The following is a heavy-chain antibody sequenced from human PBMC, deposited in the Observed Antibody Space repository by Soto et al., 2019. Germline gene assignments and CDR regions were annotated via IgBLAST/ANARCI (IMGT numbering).Heavy chain of an antibody. D-gene: IGHD2-2*01. CDR2: IIPILGIA. V-gene: IGHV1-69*02. CDR3: ARVIPPQTNIVVVPAAISWFDP. CDR1: GGTFSSYT. Sequence: ASVKVSCKASGGTFSSYTISWVRQAPGQGLEWMGRIIPILGIANYAQKFQGRVTITADKSTSTAYMELSSLRSEDTAVYYCARVIPPQTNIVVVPAAISWFDPWGQGTLVTVSS. J-gene: IGHJ5*02.